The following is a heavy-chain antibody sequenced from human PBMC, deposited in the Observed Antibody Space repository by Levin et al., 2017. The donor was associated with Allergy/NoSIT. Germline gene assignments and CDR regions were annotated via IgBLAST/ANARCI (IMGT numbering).Heavy chain of an antibody. D-gene: IGHD3-3*01. V-gene: IGHV5-51*01. CDR2: IYPGDSDT. Sequence: GASVKVSCKGSGYSFSGDWIAWVRQMPGKGLEWIGIIYPGDSDTRWSPSFQGQVTISVDKSINTAYLQWSSLKASDTAMYFCARVNDFRRVGESYYFHGMDVWGQGTTVTVSS. CDR1: GYSFSGDW. J-gene: IGHJ6*02. CDR3: ARVNDFRRVGESYYFHGMDV.